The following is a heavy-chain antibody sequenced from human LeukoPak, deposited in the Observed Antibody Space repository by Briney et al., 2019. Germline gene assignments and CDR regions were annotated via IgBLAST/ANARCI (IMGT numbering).Heavy chain of an antibody. V-gene: IGHV3-23*01. CDR3: AKDQGGAFDI. CDR1: GFTFSSYA. D-gene: IGHD3-16*01. J-gene: IGHJ3*02. Sequence: WASLRLSCAASGFTFSSYAMSWVRQAPGKGLEWVSAISGSGGSTYYADSVKGRFTISRDNSKNTLYLQMSSLRAEDTAVYYCAKDQGGAFDIWGQGTMVTVSS. CDR2: ISGSGGST.